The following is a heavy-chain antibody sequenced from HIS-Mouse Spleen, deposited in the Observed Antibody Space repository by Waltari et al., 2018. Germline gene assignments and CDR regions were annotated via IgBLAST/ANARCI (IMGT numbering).Heavy chain of an antibody. CDR3: AREIPYSSSWYDWYFDL. J-gene: IGHJ2*01. V-gene: IGHV4-39*07. D-gene: IGHD6-13*01. CDR2: IYYSGST. Sequence: QLQLQESGPGLVKPSETLSLTCPVSGGPISSSSYYWGWSRQPPGKGLEGIGSIYYSGSTYYNPSLKSRVTISVDTSKNQFSLKLSSVTAADTAVYYCAREIPYSSSWYDWYFDLWGRGTLVTVSS. CDR1: GGPISSSSYY.